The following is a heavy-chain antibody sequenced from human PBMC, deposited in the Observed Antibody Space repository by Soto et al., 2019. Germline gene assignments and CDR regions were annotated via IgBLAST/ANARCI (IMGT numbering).Heavy chain of an antibody. CDR3: ARHLLGGSVDY. Sequence: QVQLQQWGAGLLKPSETLSLTCAVYGGSFRGYYWCWIRQPPGKGLEWIGEINHSGSTNYNPSLKSRVTISVDTSKNQFSLKLSSVTAADTAVYYCARHLLGGSVDYWGQGTLVTVSS. V-gene: IGHV4-34*01. J-gene: IGHJ4*02. CDR1: GGSFRGYY. D-gene: IGHD1-26*01. CDR2: INHSGST.